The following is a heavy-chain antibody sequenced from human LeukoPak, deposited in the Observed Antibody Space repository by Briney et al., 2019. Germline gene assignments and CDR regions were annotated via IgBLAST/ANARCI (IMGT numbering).Heavy chain of an antibody. D-gene: IGHD4-17*01. CDR1: GFTFSNYA. CDR2: ISYDGSNK. J-gene: IGHJ4*02. V-gene: IGHV3-30-3*01. CDR3: ARAYGDYLGDYFDY. Sequence: QSGGSLRLSCAASGFTFSNYAMHWVRQAPGKGLEWVAVISYDGSNKYYADSVKGRFTISRDNSKNTPYLQMNSLRAEDTAVYYCARAYGDYLGDYFDYWGQGTLVTVSS.